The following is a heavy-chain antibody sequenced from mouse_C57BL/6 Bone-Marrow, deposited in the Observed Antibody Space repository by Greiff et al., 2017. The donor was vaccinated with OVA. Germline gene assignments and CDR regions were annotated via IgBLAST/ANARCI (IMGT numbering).Heavy chain of an antibody. CDR3: ARLYDGLQWYFDV. Sequence: VQLQQSGAELVKPGASVKLSCKASGYTFTSYWMHWVKQRPGRGLEWIGRIDPNSGGTKYNEKFKSKATLTVDKPSRTAYMQLSSLTSEDSAVYYCARLYDGLQWYFDVWGTGTTVTVSA. D-gene: IGHD2-3*01. J-gene: IGHJ1*03. CDR2: IDPNSGGT. CDR1: GYTFTSYW. V-gene: IGHV1-72*01.